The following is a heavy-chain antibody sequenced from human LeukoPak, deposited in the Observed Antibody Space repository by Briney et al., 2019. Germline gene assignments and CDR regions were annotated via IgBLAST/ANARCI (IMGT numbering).Heavy chain of an antibody. CDR1: GLTFSSYA. V-gene: IGHV3-30-3*01. CDR3: ASRTVTTYCGMDV. CDR2: ISYDGSNK. D-gene: IGHD4-17*01. J-gene: IGHJ6*02. Sequence: GRSLRLSCAASGLTFSSYAMHWVRQAPGKGLEWVAVISYDGSNKYYADSVKGRFTISRDNAKNSLYLQMNSLRAEDTAVYYCASRTVTTYCGMDVWGQGTTVTVSS.